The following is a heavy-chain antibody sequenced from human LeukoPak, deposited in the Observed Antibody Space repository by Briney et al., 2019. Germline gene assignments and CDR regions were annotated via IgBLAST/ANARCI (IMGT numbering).Heavy chain of an antibody. D-gene: IGHD6-19*01. V-gene: IGHV3-9*03. J-gene: IGHJ4*02. CDR3: AKDMGIAVADPHLDY. CDR2: ISWNSGSI. CDR1: GFTFDDYA. Sequence: PGRSLRLSCAASGFTFDDYAMHWVRQAPGKGLEWVSGISWNSGSIGYADSVKGRSTISRDNAKNSLYLQMNSLRAEDMALYYCAKDMGIAVADPHLDYWGQGTLVTVSS.